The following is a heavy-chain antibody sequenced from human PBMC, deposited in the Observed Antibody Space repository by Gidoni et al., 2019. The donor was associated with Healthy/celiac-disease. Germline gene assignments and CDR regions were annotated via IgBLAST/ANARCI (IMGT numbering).Heavy chain of an antibody. D-gene: IGHD5-12*01. J-gene: IGHJ3*02. CDR1: GGTFSSYT. CDR2: IIPILGIA. V-gene: IGHV1-69*02. CDR3: VSVATTRDWNQAFDI. Sequence: QVQLVQSGAEVKKPGSSVKVSCKASGGTFSSYTISWVRQAPGQGLEWMGRIIPILGIANYAQKFQGRVTITADKSTSTAYMELSSLRSEDTAVYYCVSVATTRDWNQAFDIWGQGTMVTVSS.